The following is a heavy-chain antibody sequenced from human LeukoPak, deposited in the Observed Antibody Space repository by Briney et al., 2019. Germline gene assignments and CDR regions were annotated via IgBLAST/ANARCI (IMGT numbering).Heavy chain of an antibody. CDR2: IYHSGST. D-gene: IGHD6-19*01. CDR1: GGSISSSNW. V-gene: IGHV4-4*02. CDR3: ARQGDSGWYYFDY. Sequence: SETLSLTCAVSGGSISSSNWWSWVRQPPGKGLEWIGEIYHSGSTNYNPSLKSRVTISVDKSKNQFSLKLTSVTAANTAAYYCARQGDSGWYYFDYWGQGTLVTVSS. J-gene: IGHJ4*02.